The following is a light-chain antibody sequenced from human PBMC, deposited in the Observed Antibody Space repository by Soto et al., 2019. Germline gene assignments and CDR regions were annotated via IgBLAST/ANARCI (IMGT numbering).Light chain of an antibody. J-gene: IGLJ1*01. V-gene: IGLV6-57*02. CDR1: SGSVASNF. CDR2: GDN. Sequence: NFMLTQPHSVSESPGKTVTISCTGSSGSVASNFVHWYQRRPGSAPTIVIYGDNQRPSGVPDRFSGSIDSSSNSASLTISGLKTEDEADYFCQSYDRCSLYVFGTGTKVTVL. CDR3: QSYDRCSLYV.